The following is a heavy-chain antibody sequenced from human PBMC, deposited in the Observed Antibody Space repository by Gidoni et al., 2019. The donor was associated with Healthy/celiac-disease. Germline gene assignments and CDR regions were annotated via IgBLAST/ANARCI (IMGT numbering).Heavy chain of an antibody. CDR2: INHSGST. CDR3: ARAMEDIVVVPAAIPYYYYGMDV. J-gene: IGHJ6*02. Sequence: QVQLQQWGAGLLKPSETLSLTCAVYGGSFSGYYLSWIRQPPGKGLEWIGEINHSGSTNYNPSRKSRVTISVDTSKNQFSLKLSAVTAADTAVYYCARAMEDIVVVPAAIPYYYYGMDVWGQGTTVTVSS. D-gene: IGHD2-2*01. V-gene: IGHV4-34*01. CDR1: GGSFSGYY.